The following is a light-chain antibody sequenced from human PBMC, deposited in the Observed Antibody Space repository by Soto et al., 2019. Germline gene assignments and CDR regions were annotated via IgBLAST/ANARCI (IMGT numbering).Light chain of an antibody. CDR1: QSVSSNY. Sequence: EIVLTQSPGALSLSPGERATLSCRASQSVSSNYLAWFQQKPGQAPRLLIYGASSRATGIPDRFSGSGSGTDFTLTISRLEPGDFAVYYCQHYGSSPPYTFGQGTKLEIK. CDR2: GAS. V-gene: IGKV3-20*01. J-gene: IGKJ2*01. CDR3: QHYGSSPPYT.